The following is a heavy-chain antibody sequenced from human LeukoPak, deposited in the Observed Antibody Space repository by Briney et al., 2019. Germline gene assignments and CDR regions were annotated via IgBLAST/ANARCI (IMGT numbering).Heavy chain of an antibody. CDR2: IIPIFGTA. Sequence: SVKVSCKASGGTFSSYAISWVRQAPGQGLEWMGGIIPIFGTANYAQKFQGRVTITADESTSTAYMELSSLRSEDTAVYYCARDRGSYDSSGYYMDVWGKGTTVIFSS. CDR3: ARDRGSYDSSGYYMDV. CDR1: GGTFSSYA. J-gene: IGHJ6*03. D-gene: IGHD1-26*01. V-gene: IGHV1-69*01.